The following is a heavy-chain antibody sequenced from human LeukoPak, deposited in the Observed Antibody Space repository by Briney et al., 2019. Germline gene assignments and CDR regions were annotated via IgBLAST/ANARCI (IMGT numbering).Heavy chain of an antibody. CDR1: GGSISSYY. Sequence: SETLSLTCTVSGGSISSYYWSWIRQPAGKGLEWIGRIYTSGSTNYNPSLKSRVTMSVDTSKNQFSLKLSSVTAADMAVYYCARAHSSSWYGNWFDPWGQGTLVTVSS. J-gene: IGHJ5*02. CDR3: ARAHSSSWYGNWFDP. V-gene: IGHV4-4*07. CDR2: IYTSGST. D-gene: IGHD6-13*01.